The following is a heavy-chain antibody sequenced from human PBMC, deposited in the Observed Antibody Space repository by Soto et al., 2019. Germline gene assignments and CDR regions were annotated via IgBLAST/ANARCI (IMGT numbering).Heavy chain of an antibody. CDR1: GYTFTIYG. CDR2: ISAYNGNT. D-gene: IGHD3-9*01. J-gene: IGHJ4*02. V-gene: IGHV1-18*01. CDR3: ARDTSPYYDILTHCPFDY. Sequence: GASVKVSCKASGYTFTIYGIIWVRQAPGQGLEWMGWISAYNGNTNYAQKLQGRVTMTTDTSTSTAYMELRSLRSDDTAVYYCARDTSPYYDILTHCPFDYWGQGTLVTVSS.